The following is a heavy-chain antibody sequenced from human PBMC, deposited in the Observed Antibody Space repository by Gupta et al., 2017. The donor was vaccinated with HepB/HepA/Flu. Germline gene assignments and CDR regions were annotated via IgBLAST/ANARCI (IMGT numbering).Heavy chain of an antibody. D-gene: IGHD3-16*01. CDR3: AHRGGGYDY. CDR1: GFSLSTSGVG. J-gene: IGHJ4*02. V-gene: IGHV2-5*01. Sequence: QITLKESGPTLVKPTQTLTLTCTFSGFSLSTSGVGVGWIRQPPGKALEWLALIYWNDDKRYSPSLKRRLTNTKDTSKKQVVLTMNKREHVYTATEDCAHRGGGYDYGCQGTMVTVYS. CDR2: IYWNDDK.